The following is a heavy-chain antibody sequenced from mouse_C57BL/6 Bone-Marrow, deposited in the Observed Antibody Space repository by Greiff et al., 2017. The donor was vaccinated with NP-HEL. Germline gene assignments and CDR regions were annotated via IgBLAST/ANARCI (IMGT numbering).Heavy chain of an antibody. CDR2: IYPGGGYT. D-gene: IGHD1-1*01. V-gene: IGHV1-63*01. J-gene: IGHJ4*01. CDR3: ARSSYYGSKGYYAMDY. Sequence: VQLQQSGAELVRPGTSVKMSCKASGYTFTNYWIGWAKQRPGHGLEWIGDIYPGGGYTNYNEKFKGKATLTADKSSSTAYMQFSSLTSEDSAIYYCARSSYYGSKGYYAMDYWGQGTSVTVSS. CDR1: GYTFTNYW.